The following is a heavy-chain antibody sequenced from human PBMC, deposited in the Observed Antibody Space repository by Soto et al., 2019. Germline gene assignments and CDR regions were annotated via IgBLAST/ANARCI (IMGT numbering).Heavy chain of an antibody. CDR2: IWYDGSKK. J-gene: IGHJ6*02. CDR3: ARDASYYSLWSGYYPSRNGMDV. CDR1: GFTFSSFG. V-gene: IGHV3-33*01. D-gene: IGHD3-3*01. Sequence: PGGSLRLSCAASGFTFSSFGMHWVRQAPGKGLEWVSLIWYDGSKKSYGDSVKGRFTISRDTSRNTVYLQRNSLRADDTDVYYCARDASYYSLWSGYYPSRNGMDVWGQGTTVTVSS.